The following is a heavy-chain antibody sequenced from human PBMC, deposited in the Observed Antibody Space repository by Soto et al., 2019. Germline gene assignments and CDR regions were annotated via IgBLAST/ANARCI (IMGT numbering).Heavy chain of an antibody. J-gene: IGHJ5*02. D-gene: IGHD2-15*01. CDR1: GGSISSGDYY. CDR3: AREYCSGGSCGANWFDP. Sequence: ASETLSLTCTVSGGSISSGDYYWSWIRQPPGKGLEWIGYIYYSGSTYYNPSLKSRVTISVDTSKNQFSLKLSSVTAADTAVYYCAREYCSGGSCGANWFDPWGQGTLVTVSS. CDR2: IYYSGST. V-gene: IGHV4-30-4*01.